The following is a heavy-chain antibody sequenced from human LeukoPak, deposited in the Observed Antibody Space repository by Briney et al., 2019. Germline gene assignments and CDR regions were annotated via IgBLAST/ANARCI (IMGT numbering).Heavy chain of an antibody. CDR3: ARDGVTIRHPDYYYYYMDV. Sequence: ASVKVSCKASGFSISRYYMQWVRQAPGQRPEWMGWINPVGGGTNFAQKFQGRVTMTRDTSISTAYMELNSLRSDDTGIYYCARDGVTIRHPDYYYYYMDVWGKGTTVTVSS. D-gene: IGHD3-3*01. V-gene: IGHV1-2*02. CDR1: GFSISRYY. CDR2: INPVGGGT. J-gene: IGHJ6*03.